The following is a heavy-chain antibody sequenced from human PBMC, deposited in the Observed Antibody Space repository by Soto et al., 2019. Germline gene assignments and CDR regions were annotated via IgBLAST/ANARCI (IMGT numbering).Heavy chain of an antibody. CDR1: GGTFSSYT. V-gene: IGHV1-69*08. CDR3: AREGDDTDYYYYMDV. J-gene: IGHJ6*03. D-gene: IGHD3-16*01. CDR2: IIPILGIA. Sequence: QVQLVQSGAEVKKPGSSVKVSCKASGGTFSSYTISWVRQAPGQGLEWMGRIIPILGIANYAQKFQGRVTITADKSTSTAYRELSSLRSEDTAVYYCAREGDDTDYYYYMDVWGKGTTVTVSS.